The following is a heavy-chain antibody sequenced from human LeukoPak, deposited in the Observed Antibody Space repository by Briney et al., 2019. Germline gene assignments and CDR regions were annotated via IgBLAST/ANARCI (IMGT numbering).Heavy chain of an antibody. CDR1: GFTVSSNY. J-gene: IGHJ4*02. V-gene: IGHV3-53*03. CDR3: ARGGGYYDSSGYPYFDY. CDR2: IYSGGSS. Sequence: PGGSLRLSCAASGFTVSSNYMSWVRQAPGKGLEWVSVIYSGGSSYYADSVKGRFTISRDNSKNTLYLRMNSLRAEDTAVYYCARGGGYYDSSGYPYFDYWGQGTLVTVSS. D-gene: IGHD3-22*01.